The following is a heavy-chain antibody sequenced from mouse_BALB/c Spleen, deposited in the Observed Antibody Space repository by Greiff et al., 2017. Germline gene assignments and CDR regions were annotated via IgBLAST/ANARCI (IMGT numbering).Heavy chain of an antibody. CDR3: ARNSRIGYDVAAY. Sequence: VMLVESGPGLVAPSQSLSITCTVSGFSLSRYSVHWVRQPPGKGLEWVGMIWGGGSTDYNSALKSRLSISKDNSKSQVFLKMNSLQTDDTAMYYCARNSRIGYDVAAYWGQGTLVTVSA. CDR1: GFSLSRYS. J-gene: IGHJ3*01. V-gene: IGHV2-6-4*01. CDR2: IWGGGST. D-gene: IGHD2-14*01.